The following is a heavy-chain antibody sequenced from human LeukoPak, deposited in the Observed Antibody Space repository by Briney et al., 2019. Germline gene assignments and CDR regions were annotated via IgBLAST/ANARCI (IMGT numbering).Heavy chain of an antibody. V-gene: IGHV3-66*01. CDR2: IYSGGFT. D-gene: IGHD6-13*01. CDR3: AREALSGYSSSWYGA. J-gene: IGHJ5*02. Sequence: GGSLRLSCAASGFTVSSNYMTWVRQAPGKGLEWVSVIYSGGFTYYADSVKGRFTISRDTSKNTLYLQMNSLRAEDTAVYYCAREALSGYSSSWYGAWGQGTLVTVSS. CDR1: GFTVSSNY.